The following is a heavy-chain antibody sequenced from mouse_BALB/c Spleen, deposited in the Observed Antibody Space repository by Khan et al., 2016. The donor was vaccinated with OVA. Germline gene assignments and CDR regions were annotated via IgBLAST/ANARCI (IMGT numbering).Heavy chain of an antibody. CDR2: IYPGDGDT. CDR1: GYTFTYYW. CDR3: AISYFYY. V-gene: IGHV1-87*01. J-gene: IGHJ2*01. Sequence: QVQLQQSGAELARPGASVRLSCKTSGYTFTYYWMQWVKQRPGQGLEWIGAIYPGDGDTRYTQTFKDKATLTTDESSSTAYMQLSSLASEDSAVYYSAISYFYYWVQGTTLTVSS.